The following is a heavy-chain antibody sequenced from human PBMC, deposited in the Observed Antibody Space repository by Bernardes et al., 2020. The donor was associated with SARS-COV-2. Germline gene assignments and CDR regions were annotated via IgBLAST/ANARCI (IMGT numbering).Heavy chain of an antibody. J-gene: IGHJ4*02. CDR3: ARDYPDPAD. D-gene: IGHD6-13*01. V-gene: IGHV3-66*01. Sequence: VGSLRLSCAASGFTVSSNYMSWVRQAPGKGLEWVSVIYSGGNTYYADSVKDRFTISRDNSKNTLYLQMNSLRAEDTAVYYCARDYPDPADWGQGTLVTVSS. CDR1: GFTVSSNY. CDR2: IYSGGNT.